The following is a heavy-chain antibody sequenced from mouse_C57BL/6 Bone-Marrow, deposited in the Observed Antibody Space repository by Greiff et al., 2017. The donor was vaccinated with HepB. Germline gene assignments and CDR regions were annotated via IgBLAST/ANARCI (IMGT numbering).Heavy chain of an antibody. Sequence: QVQLQQSGPELVKPGASVKISCKASGYAFSSSWMNWVKQRPGKGLEWIGRIYPGDGDTNYNGKFKGKATLTADKSSSTAYMQLSSLTSEDSAVYFCARSPSYSNRGFDSWGQGTTLTVSS. V-gene: IGHV1-82*01. CDR3: ARSPSYSNRGFDS. CDR1: GYAFSSSW. CDR2: IYPGDGDT. J-gene: IGHJ2*01. D-gene: IGHD2-5*01.